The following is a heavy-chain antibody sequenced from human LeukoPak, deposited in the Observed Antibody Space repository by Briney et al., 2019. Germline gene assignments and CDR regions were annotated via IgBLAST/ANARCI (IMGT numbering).Heavy chain of an antibody. D-gene: IGHD6-13*01. Sequence: GGSLRLSCAASGFTFSSYWMSWVRQTPGKGREWVANIKQDGSEKYYVDSVKGRFTISRDNAKSSLYLQMNSLRAEDTAVYYCARILAAAGYFDYWGQGTLVTVSS. V-gene: IGHV3-7*01. CDR1: GFTFSSYW. CDR2: IKQDGSEK. CDR3: ARILAAAGYFDY. J-gene: IGHJ4*02.